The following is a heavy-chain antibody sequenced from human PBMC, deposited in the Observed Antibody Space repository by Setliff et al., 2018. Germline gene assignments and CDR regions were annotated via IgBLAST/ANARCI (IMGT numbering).Heavy chain of an antibody. Sequence: KPSETLSLTCTVSGGSISSSSYYWGWIRQPPGKGLEWIGSIYYSGSTYYNPSLKSRVTISVDTSKNQFSLKLSSVTAADTAVYYCARVAQYSSSSFYCYYYGMDVWGQGTTVTVSS. J-gene: IGHJ6*02. CDR2: IYYSGST. D-gene: IGHD6-6*01. CDR1: GGSISSSSYY. CDR3: ARVAQYSSSSFYCYYYGMDV. V-gene: IGHV4-39*07.